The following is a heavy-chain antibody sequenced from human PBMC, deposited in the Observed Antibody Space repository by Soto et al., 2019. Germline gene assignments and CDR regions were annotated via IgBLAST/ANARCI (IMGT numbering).Heavy chain of an antibody. Sequence: GESVKISCKVSGNSFTSYWIGWVRQMPGKGLECMGIIYPGDSDTRYSPSFQGQVTISADKSISTAYLQWSSLKASDTAMYYCARRPGYCSGGSCYSGNWFDPWGQGTMVTASS. CDR2: IYPGDSDT. CDR1: GNSFTSYW. J-gene: IGHJ5*02. D-gene: IGHD2-15*01. CDR3: ARRPGYCSGGSCYSGNWFDP. V-gene: IGHV5-51*01.